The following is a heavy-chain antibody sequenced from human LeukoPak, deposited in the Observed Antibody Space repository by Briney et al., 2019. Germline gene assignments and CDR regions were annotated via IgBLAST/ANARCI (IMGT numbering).Heavy chain of an antibody. D-gene: IGHD7-27*01. CDR3: ARRSPGEAFDI. CDR2: IYYSGGT. CDR1: GGSISNHY. Sequence: PSETLSLTCTVSGGSISNHYWNWIRQPPGKGLEWIGYIYYSGGTNYNPSLKSRVTISVDTSKNQFSLKLSSVTAADTAVYYCARRSPGEAFDIWGQGTMVTVSS. V-gene: IGHV4-59*11. J-gene: IGHJ3*02.